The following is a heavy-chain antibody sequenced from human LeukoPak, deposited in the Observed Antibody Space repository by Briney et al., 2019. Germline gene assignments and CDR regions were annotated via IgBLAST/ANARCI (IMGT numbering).Heavy chain of an antibody. CDR2: IYYSGST. D-gene: IGHD7-27*01. J-gene: IGHJ3*02. CDR1: GRSFSSYY. Sequence: SETLSLTCAVYGRSFSSYYWSWIRQPPGKGLEWIGHIYYSGSTNYNPSLKSRFTISVDTSKNQFSLKLRSVTAADTAVFYCARGKLGISLDAFDIWGQGTMVTVSS. CDR3: ARGKLGISLDAFDI. V-gene: IGHV4-59*01.